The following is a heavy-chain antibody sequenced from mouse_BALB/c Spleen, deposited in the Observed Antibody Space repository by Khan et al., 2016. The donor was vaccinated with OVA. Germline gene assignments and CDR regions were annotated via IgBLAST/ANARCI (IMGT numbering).Heavy chain of an antibody. J-gene: IGHJ3*01. Sequence: QVQLKQSGAELARPGASVKMSCKASGYTFTSYTIHWIKLRPGQGLEWIGYINPSNGYTNYNQKFKDKATLTADKSSTTAYMQLSILTSDDSAVYYCVRGGSYHRNDGWIAYWGQGTLVTVSA. CDR3: VRGGSYHRNDGWIAY. V-gene: IGHV1-4*01. CDR1: GYTFTSYT. D-gene: IGHD2-14*01. CDR2: INPSNGYT.